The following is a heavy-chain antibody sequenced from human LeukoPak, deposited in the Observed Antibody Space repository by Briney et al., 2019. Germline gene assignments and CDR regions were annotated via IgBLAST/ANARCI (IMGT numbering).Heavy chain of an antibody. Sequence: ASVKVSCTASGYTFTSYAMHWVRQAPGQRLEWMGWINAGNGNTKYSQKFQGRVTITRDTSASTAYMELSSLRSEDTAVYYCARGIAAAMMTYYYYGMDVWGQGTTVTVSS. D-gene: IGHD6-13*01. V-gene: IGHV1-3*01. CDR1: GYTFTSYA. J-gene: IGHJ6*02. CDR2: INAGNGNT. CDR3: ARGIAAAMMTYYYYGMDV.